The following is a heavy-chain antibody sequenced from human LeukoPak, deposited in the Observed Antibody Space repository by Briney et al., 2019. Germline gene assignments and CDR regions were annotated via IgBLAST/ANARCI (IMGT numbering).Heavy chain of an antibody. CDR3: ARVLGDYYGSGSYSHFRFDP. Sequence: PSVTLSLTCTVSGGSISSSSYHWGWIRQPPGKGLEWIGSIYYYGGAYYNPSLKSRLTISVDTSKNQFSLRLSSVTAADTAIYYCARVLGDYYGSGSYSHFRFDPWGQGGLVTVSS. J-gene: IGHJ5*02. V-gene: IGHV4-39*07. D-gene: IGHD3-10*01. CDR2: IYYYGGA. CDR1: GGSISSSSYH.